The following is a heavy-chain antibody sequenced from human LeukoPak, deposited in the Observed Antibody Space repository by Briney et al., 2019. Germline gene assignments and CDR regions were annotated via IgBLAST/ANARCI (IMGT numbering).Heavy chain of an antibody. CDR1: GFTFSNYA. V-gene: IGHV3-23*01. J-gene: IGHJ4*02. CDR3: ARATLDN. CDR2: ISGVGDST. Sequence: GGSLRLSCAASGFTFSNYAMNWVRQAPGKGLEWVSTISGVGDSTYYAESVKARFTISRDNSKNTVYLQMNSLRVEDTAVYYCARATLDNWGQGTLVTVSS.